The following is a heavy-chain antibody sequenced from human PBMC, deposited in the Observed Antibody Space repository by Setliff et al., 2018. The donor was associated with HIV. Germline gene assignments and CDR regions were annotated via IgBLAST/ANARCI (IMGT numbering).Heavy chain of an antibody. V-gene: IGHV1-69*05. Sequence: GASVKVSCKASGGTVSSYAINWVRRAPGQGLEWMGGIIPIFGPANYAQKFQDRVTITTDESTSTAYMELSSLRSEDTAVYYCARTRLVGAARPYYFDYWGQGILVTVSS. CDR1: GGTVSSYA. CDR3: ARTRLVGAARPYYFDY. J-gene: IGHJ4*02. CDR2: IIPIFGPA. D-gene: IGHD6-6*01.